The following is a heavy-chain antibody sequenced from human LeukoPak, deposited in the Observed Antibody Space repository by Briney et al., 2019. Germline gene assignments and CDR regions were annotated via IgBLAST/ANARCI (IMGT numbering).Heavy chain of an antibody. V-gene: IGHV3-23*01. Sequence: PGGSLRLSCAASGFTFSSYAMSWVRQAPGKGLEWVSAISGSGGSTYYADSVKGRFTISRDNSKNTLYLQMNSVRAEDTAVYYCAKSKGAIVYSSSWYWGQGTVVTVSS. D-gene: IGHD6-13*01. CDR1: GFTFSSYA. CDR2: ISGSGGST. J-gene: IGHJ4*02. CDR3: AKSKGAIVYSSSWY.